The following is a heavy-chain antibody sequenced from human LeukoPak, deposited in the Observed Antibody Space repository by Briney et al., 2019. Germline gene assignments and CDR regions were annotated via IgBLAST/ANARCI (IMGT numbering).Heavy chain of an antibody. CDR1: GFTFSSYA. D-gene: IGHD1-7*01. V-gene: IGHV3-23*01. CDR3: ARDRGKYNWNYGGNWFDP. Sequence: PGGSLRLSCAASGFTFSSYAMSWVRQAPGKGLEWVSAISGSGGSTYYADSVKGRFTISRDNSKNTLYLQMNSLRAEDTAVYYCARDRGKYNWNYGGNWFDPWGQGTLVTVSS. CDR2: ISGSGGST. J-gene: IGHJ5*02.